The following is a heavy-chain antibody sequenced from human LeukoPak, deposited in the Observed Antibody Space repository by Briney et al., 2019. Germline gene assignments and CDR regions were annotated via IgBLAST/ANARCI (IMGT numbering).Heavy chain of an antibody. V-gene: IGHV1-2*02. CDR1: GYTFTGYY. J-gene: IGHJ5*02. CDR2: INPNSGGT. CDR3: ARTGYYYDSSGYLNWFDP. Sequence: ASVKVSCKASGYTFTGYYMHWVRQAPGQGLEWMGWINPNSGGTNYAQKFQGRVTMTRDTSISTAYMELSRLRSDDTAVYYCARTGYYYDSSGYLNWFDPWGQGTLVTVSS. D-gene: IGHD3-22*01.